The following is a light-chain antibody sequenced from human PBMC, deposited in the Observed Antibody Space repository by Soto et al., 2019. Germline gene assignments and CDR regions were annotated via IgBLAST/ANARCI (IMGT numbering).Light chain of an antibody. V-gene: IGKV3-11*01. CDR2: DAS. CDR1: QSVRSD. Sequence: ETVLTQFPATLSLSPGERATLSCRASQSVRSDLAWYQHKPGQAPRRLIYDASTRATGIPGRFSGRGSGTDFTLTISSLEPEDFAVYYCQHRNNWPWTFGQGTKVEVK. J-gene: IGKJ1*01. CDR3: QHRNNWPWT.